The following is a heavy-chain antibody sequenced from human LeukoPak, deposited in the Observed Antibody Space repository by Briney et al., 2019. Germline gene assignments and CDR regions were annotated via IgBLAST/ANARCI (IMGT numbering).Heavy chain of an antibody. CDR1: GYTFTGYY. V-gene: IGHV1-2*02. J-gene: IGHJ4*02. D-gene: IGHD3-22*01. CDR3: ARERGYYDSSGYFHFDY. Sequence: GASVKVSCRSSGYTFTGYYMHWVRQAPGQGLEWMGWINPNSGGTNYAQKFQGRVTMTRDTYISTAYMELSRLRSDDTAVYYCARERGYYDSSGYFHFDYWGQGTLVTVSS. CDR2: INPNSGGT.